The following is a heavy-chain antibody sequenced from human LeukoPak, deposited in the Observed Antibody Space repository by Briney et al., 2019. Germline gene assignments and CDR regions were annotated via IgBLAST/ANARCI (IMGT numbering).Heavy chain of an antibody. CDR2: ISSSGSTI. Sequence: GGSLRLSCAASGFTFSDYYMSWIRQAPGKGLEWVSYISSSGSTIYYADSVKGRFTISRDNAKNSLYLQMNSLRAEDTAVYYCASESYSSSWYGVDYWGQGTLVTVSS. D-gene: IGHD6-13*01. V-gene: IGHV3-11*01. J-gene: IGHJ4*02. CDR1: GFTFSDYY. CDR3: ASESYSSSWYGVDY.